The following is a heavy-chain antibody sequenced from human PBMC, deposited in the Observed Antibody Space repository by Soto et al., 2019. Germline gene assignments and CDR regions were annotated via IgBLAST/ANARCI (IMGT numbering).Heavy chain of an antibody. D-gene: IGHD3-3*01. CDR3: ARDSGFGDFWSGYGRGYYGMDV. CDR1: GYTFTGYY. CDR2: INPNSGGT. V-gene: IGHV1-2*04. Sequence: ASVKVSCKASGYTFTGYYMHWVRQAPGQGLEWMGWINPNSGGTNYAQKFQGWVTMTRATSISTAYMELSRLRSDDTAVYYCARDSGFGDFWSGYGRGYYGMDVWGQGTTVTVSS. J-gene: IGHJ6*02.